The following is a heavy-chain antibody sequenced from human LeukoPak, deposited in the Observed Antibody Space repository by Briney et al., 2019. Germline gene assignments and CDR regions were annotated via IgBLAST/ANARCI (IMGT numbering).Heavy chain of an antibody. J-gene: IGHJ4*02. V-gene: IGHV3-21*01. CDR1: GFTFSSYS. Sequence: GGSLRLSCAASGFTFSSYSMNWVRQAPGKGLEWVSSISSSSSYIYYADSVKGRFTISRDNAKNSLYLQMNSLRAEDTAVYYCARVRYSGYQGCFDYWGQGTLVTVSS. D-gene: IGHD5-12*01. CDR2: ISSSSSYI. CDR3: ARVRYSGYQGCFDY.